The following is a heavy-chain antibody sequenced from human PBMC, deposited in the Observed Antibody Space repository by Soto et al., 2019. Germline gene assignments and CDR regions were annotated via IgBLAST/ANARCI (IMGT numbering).Heavy chain of an antibody. CDR1: GLTFDSKG. D-gene: IGHD1-7*01. V-gene: IGHV1-18*01. J-gene: IGHJ5*02. CDR3: ARDTGTTGFDP. CDR2: ISAYNGNT. Sequence: GAPGEVSSKECGLTFDSKGLCWVRQAPGQGLEWMGWISAYNGNTNYAQKLQGRVTMTTDTSTSTAYMELRSLRSDDTAVYYCARDTGTTGFDPWGQGTLVTVSS.